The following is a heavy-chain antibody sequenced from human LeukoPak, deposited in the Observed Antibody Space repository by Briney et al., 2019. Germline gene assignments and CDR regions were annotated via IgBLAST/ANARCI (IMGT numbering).Heavy chain of an antibody. CDR3: AEGRLGETLYFDY. CDR2: IIPIFGTA. D-gene: IGHD3-10*01. J-gene: IGHJ4*02. Sequence: ASVKVSCKASGGTFSSYAISWVRQAPGQGLEWMGGIIPIFGTANYAQKFQGRVTITADESTSTAYMELSSLRSEDTAVYYCAEGRLGETLYFDYWGQGTLVTVSS. CDR1: GGTFSSYA. V-gene: IGHV1-69*13.